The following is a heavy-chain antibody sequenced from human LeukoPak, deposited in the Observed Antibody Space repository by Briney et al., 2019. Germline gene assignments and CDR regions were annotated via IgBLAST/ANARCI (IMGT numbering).Heavy chain of an antibody. Sequence: PSETLSLTCTVSGGSISSGGYYWSWTRHHPGKGLEWIGYIYYSGSTYTNPSLKSRATISVDTSKTQFSLKLSSVTAGDTAVYYCARGSGDILTGSDYFDYWGQGTLVTVSS. V-gene: IGHV4-31*03. CDR1: GGSISSGGYY. D-gene: IGHD3-9*01. CDR2: IYYSGST. CDR3: ARGSGDILTGSDYFDY. J-gene: IGHJ4*02.